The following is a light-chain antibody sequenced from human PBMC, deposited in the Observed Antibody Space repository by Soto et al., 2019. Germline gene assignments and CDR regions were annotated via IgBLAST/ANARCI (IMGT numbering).Light chain of an antibody. CDR1: QSVSSN. Sequence: EIVMTQSPATLSVSPGERATLSCRASQSVSSNLAWYQQKPGQAPRALIYGASTRATGIPARFSGSGSGTEFTLTISSLQSEDFAVYYCQQYNNWPPWTFGQGTMV. V-gene: IGKV3D-15*01. CDR2: GAS. J-gene: IGKJ1*01. CDR3: QQYNNWPPWT.